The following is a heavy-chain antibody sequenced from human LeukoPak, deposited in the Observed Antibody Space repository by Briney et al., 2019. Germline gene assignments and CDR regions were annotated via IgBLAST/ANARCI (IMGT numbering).Heavy chain of an antibody. Sequence: GASVKVSCKASGYTFTSYYMHWVRQAPGQGLEWMGLINPTGGSTGYAQKFQGRVTMTRDMSTSTDYMELRSLRSDDTAVYYCARDKQALYCSGGSCYPDYWGQGTLVTVS. J-gene: IGHJ4*02. CDR3: ARDKQALYCSGGSCYPDY. CDR1: GYTFTSYY. D-gene: IGHD2-15*01. CDR2: INPTGGST. V-gene: IGHV1-46*01.